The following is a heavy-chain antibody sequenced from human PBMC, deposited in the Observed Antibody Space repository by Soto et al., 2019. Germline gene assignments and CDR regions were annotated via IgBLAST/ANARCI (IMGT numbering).Heavy chain of an antibody. CDR1: GGSFSTYY. Sequence: WETLSLTCSVSGGSFSTYYWSWIRQPPGKGLEWIGYISYSGSTNYNPSLKSRVTTSIDTSKNQFSLKLSSVTAADTAGYYCARGNLYPFDYWGQGTLVTVSS. CDR3: ARGNLYPFDY. CDR2: ISYSGST. V-gene: IGHV4-59*01. D-gene: IGHD2-2*02. J-gene: IGHJ4*02.